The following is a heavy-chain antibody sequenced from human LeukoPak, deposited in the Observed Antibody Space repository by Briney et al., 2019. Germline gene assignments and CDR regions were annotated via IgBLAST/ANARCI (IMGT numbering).Heavy chain of an antibody. D-gene: IGHD4-17*01. CDR1: GGSISSYY. CDR3: ARSDYGDYSDY. V-gene: IGHV4-59*01. Sequence: KPSETLSLTCTVSGGSISSYYWSWIRQPPGKGLEWIGYIYYSGSTNYNPSLKSRVTISVDTSKNQFSLKLSSVTAADTAVYYCARSDYGDYSDYWGQGTPVTVSS. CDR2: IYYSGST. J-gene: IGHJ4*02.